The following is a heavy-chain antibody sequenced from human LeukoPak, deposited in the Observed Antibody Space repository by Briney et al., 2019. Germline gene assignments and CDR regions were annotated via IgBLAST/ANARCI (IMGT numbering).Heavy chain of an antibody. J-gene: IGHJ4*02. CDR3: ARDLSRYSGYDLFY. D-gene: IGHD5-12*01. Sequence: GGSLRLSCAASGFTFSSYSMNWVRQAPGKGLEWVSSISSSSSYIYYADSVKGRFTISRDNAKNSLYLQMNSLRAEDTAVYYCARDLSRYSGYDLFYWGQGTLVTVSS. CDR2: ISSSSSYI. V-gene: IGHV3-21*01. CDR1: GFTFSSYS.